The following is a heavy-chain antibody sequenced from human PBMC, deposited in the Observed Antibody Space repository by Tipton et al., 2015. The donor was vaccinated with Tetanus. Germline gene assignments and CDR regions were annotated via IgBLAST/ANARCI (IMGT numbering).Heavy chain of an antibody. J-gene: IGHJ3*02. V-gene: IGHV4-4*07. Sequence: LRLSCTVSGGSISSYYWSWIRQPAGKGLEWIGRIYTSESTNYNPSLKSRLTMSVDTSKNQFSLRLNSVTAADTAVYYCASHYGSGSDDAFDIWGQGTMVTVSS. D-gene: IGHD3-10*01. CDR3: ASHYGSGSDDAFDI. CDR2: IYTSEST. CDR1: GGSISSYY.